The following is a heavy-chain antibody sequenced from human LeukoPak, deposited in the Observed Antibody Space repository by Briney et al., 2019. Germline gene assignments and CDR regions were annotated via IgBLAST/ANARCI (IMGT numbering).Heavy chain of an antibody. V-gene: IGHV4-39*07. Sequence: SETLSLTCTVSGGSVSSSSYYWGWIRQPPGKGLEWIGSIHYSGSTYYSPSLKSRVTISVDTSKNQFSLKLSSVTAADTAVYYCARGLGFSSWYYFDYWGQGTLVTVSS. CDR3: ARGLGFSSWYYFDY. J-gene: IGHJ4*02. D-gene: IGHD6-13*01. CDR2: IHYSGST. CDR1: GGSVSSSSYY.